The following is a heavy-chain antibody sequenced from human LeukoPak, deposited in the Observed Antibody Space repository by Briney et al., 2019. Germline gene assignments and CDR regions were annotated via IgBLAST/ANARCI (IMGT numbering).Heavy chain of an antibody. D-gene: IGHD1-14*01. V-gene: IGHV3-21*01. CDR1: GFTSSSYS. J-gene: IGHJ6*03. CDR3: NQPRGGYYYYYMDV. Sequence: PGGSLRLSCAASGFTSSSYSMNWVRQAPGKGLEWVSSISSSSSYIYYADSVKGRFTISRDNAKNSLYLQMNSLRAEDTAVYYCNQPRGGYYYYYMDVWGKGTTVTVSS. CDR2: ISSSSSYI.